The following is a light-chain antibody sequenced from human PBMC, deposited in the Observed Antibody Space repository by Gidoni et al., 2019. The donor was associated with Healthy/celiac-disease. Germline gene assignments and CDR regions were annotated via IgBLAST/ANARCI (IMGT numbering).Light chain of an antibody. Sequence: AIQMTQSPSSLSASVGDRVTITCRASQSISNDLGWYQQKPGKAPKLLIYAASCLQSGVPSRFSGSGSGEDITTIISSQQDEDFATYYYLQDYNYPWTFGQGTKLEIK. CDR1: QSISND. CDR3: LQDYNYPWT. V-gene: IGKV1-6*01. CDR2: AAS. J-gene: IGKJ1*01.